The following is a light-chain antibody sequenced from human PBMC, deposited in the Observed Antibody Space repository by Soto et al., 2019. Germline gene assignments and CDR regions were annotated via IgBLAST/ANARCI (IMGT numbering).Light chain of an antibody. Sequence: QSVLTQPASVSGSPGQSITISCTGTSSDVGGYNYVSWYQQHPGKAPKLMIYDVSNRPSGVSNRFSGSKSRNTASLTISGLQAEDEADYYCSSYTSSSTWVFGGGTKVTVL. CDR1: SSDVGGYNY. V-gene: IGLV2-14*01. CDR3: SSYTSSSTWV. J-gene: IGLJ3*02. CDR2: DVS.